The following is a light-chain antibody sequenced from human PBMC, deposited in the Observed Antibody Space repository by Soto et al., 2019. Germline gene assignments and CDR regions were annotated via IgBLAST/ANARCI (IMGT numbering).Light chain of an antibody. CDR3: QQYNSYWT. Sequence: DIQMTQSPSTLSASVGDRVTITCRASQSISSWLAWYQQKPGKAPKLLIYDASSLESGVPSRFSGSGSGKEFTLKISSLQPDDFATYYRQQYNSYWTFGQGTKVDIX. CDR2: DAS. CDR1: QSISSW. J-gene: IGKJ1*01. V-gene: IGKV1-5*01.